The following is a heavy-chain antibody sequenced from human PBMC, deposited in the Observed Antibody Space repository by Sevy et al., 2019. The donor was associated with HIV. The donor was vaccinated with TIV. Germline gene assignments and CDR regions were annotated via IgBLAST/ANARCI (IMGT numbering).Heavy chain of an antibody. Sequence: SETLSLTCSVSGSINSYYWSWIRQTPEKGLEWIGYIYYNGNTNHNPSLKSRVTMSINTSKNQFSLKLSFVTAADTAVYYCARPHSPYTRSSYFLNWGQGILVTVSS. V-gene: IGHV4-59*08. D-gene: IGHD6-6*01. CDR2: IYYNGNT. CDR1: GSINSYY. CDR3: ARPHSPYTRSSYFLN. J-gene: IGHJ1*01.